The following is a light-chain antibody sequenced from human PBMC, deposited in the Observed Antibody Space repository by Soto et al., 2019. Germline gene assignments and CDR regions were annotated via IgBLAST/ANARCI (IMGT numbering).Light chain of an antibody. Sequence: QSVLTQPPSASGTPGQRVTISCSGSRSNIGSNPVNWYQQLPGTAPKLLIYSNNQRPSGVPDRFSGSKSGTSASLAISGLQSEDEADSYCAAWDDSLKGYVFGTGTKVTVL. CDR1: RSNIGSNP. CDR3: AAWDDSLKGYV. CDR2: SNN. J-gene: IGLJ1*01. V-gene: IGLV1-44*01.